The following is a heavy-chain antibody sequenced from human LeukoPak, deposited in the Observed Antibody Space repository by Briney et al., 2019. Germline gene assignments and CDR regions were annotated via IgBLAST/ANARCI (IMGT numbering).Heavy chain of an antibody. Sequence: GGSLRLSCAASGFTFSSYAMSWVRQAPGKGLEWVSAISGSGGSTYYADSVKGRFTISRDNSKNTLYLQMNSLRAEDTAVYYCAKEAYYYDSSGFPRTTYYFDYWGQGTLVTVSS. J-gene: IGHJ4*02. V-gene: IGHV3-23*01. D-gene: IGHD3-22*01. CDR2: ISGSGGST. CDR3: AKEAYYYDSSGFPRTTYYFDY. CDR1: GFTFSSYA.